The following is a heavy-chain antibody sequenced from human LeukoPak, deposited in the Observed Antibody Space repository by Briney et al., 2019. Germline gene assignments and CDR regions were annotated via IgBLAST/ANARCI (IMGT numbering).Heavy chain of an antibody. J-gene: IGHJ4*02. CDR1: GGTFSSYA. CDR3: ASPGITGTPLNY. CDR2: VIPIFSTA. V-gene: IGHV1-69*13. Sequence: ASVKVSCKASGGTFSSYAISWVRQAPGQGLEWMGGVIPIFSTANYAQNFQGRVTITADESTNTAYMELSSLRSEDTAVYYCASPGITGTPLNYWGQGTLVTVSS. D-gene: IGHD1-7*01.